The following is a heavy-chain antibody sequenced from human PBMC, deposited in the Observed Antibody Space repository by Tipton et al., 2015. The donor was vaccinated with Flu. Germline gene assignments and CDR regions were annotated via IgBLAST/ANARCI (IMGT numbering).Heavy chain of an antibody. V-gene: IGHV4-59*01. Sequence: TLSLTCTVSGDSISSYYWSWIRQPPGKGLEWIGYMYYSGSTKYNPSLKSRVTISIDTSKNQFSLKLTSVTAADTAVYYCARGLGSGNSGYFDLWGRGTLVTVSS. D-gene: IGHD4-23*01. J-gene: IGHJ2*01. CDR2: MYYSGST. CDR1: GDSISSYY. CDR3: ARGLGSGNSGYFDL.